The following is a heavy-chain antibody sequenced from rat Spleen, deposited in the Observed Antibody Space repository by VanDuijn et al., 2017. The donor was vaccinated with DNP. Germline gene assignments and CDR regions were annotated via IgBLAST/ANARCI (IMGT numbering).Heavy chain of an antibody. J-gene: IGHJ2*01. CDR3: GREIPPVDY. Sequence: EVKLVESGGGLVQPRRSLKLSCAASGFNFNDYWMGWVRQIPGKGLEWIGEINKDSTIISYSPSLKDKFIIFRDSAQSTLYLQMRKLESEDTGIYYCGREIPPVDYWGQGVMVTVSS. D-gene: IGHD3-1*01. CDR1: GFNFNDYW. V-gene: IGHV4-2*01. CDR2: INKDSTII.